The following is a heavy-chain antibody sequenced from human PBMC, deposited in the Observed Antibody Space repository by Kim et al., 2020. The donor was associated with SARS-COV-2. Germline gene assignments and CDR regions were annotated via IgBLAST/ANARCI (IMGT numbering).Heavy chain of an antibody. V-gene: IGHV3-74*01. CDR1: GFTFRTYW. Sequence: GGSLRLSCAASGFTFRTYWMHWVRQAPGKGLVWVSRINSDGSSTTYADSVKGRFTISIDNAKNTLYLQMNSLRAEDTAVYYCASRISWAYFDYWGQGTL. D-gene: IGHD6-13*01. CDR2: INSDGSST. J-gene: IGHJ4*02. CDR3: ASRISWAYFDY.